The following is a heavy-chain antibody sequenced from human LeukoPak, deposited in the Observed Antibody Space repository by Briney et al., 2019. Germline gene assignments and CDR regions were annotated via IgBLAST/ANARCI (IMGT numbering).Heavy chain of an antibody. CDR1: GFTFNDYY. Sequence: GGSLRLSCAASGFTFNDYYMSWTRQAPGKGLEWLSYISIGGTNTHYADSVKGRFTISRDNAKKSLYLEMNNLRAEDTAVYYCATDGAGFDTWGQGVLVTVSS. V-gene: IGHV3-11*01. J-gene: IGHJ5*02. CDR2: ISIGGTNT. CDR3: ATDGAGFDT.